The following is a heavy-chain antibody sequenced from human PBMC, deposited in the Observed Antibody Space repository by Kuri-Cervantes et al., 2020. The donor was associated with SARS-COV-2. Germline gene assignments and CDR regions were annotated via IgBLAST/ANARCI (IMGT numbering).Heavy chain of an antibody. CDR3: ARGTGDLDQ. Sequence: ESLKISCAVYGGSFSGYYWSWIRQPPGKGLEWIGEINHSGSTNYNPSLRSRVTMPVDTSKNQFSLKLTSVTAADTAVYYCARGTGDLDQWGQGTLVTVSS. V-gene: IGHV4-34*01. CDR2: INHSGST. J-gene: IGHJ5*02. D-gene: IGHD7-27*01. CDR1: GGSFSGYY.